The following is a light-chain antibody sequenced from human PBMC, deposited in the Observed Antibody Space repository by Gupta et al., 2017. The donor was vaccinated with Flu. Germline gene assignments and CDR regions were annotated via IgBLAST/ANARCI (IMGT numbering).Light chain of an antibody. J-gene: IGLJ3*02. CDR1: RSDIGSNI. CDR2: DNN. V-gene: IGLV1-44*01. CDR3: ATWDDTLNRQV. Sequence: QYVLTQPPSASGTPGQRLTISCSGSRSDIGSNIVNWYQQVPGTAPRLLTNDNNKRPLGVPDRVSGSKSGTSASLAISGLQSEEEADYFCATWDDTLNRQVFGGGTKLTVL.